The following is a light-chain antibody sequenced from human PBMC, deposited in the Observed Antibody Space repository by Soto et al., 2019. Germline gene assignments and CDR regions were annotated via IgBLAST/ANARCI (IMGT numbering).Light chain of an antibody. CDR2: WAS. CDR3: HQHSSLPFT. Sequence: DIVMTQSPGSLAVPLGERATINCKSGQTILSNNRNCLGWFQQKPGQPPKLLIYWASARQPGVPDRFSGGGSGTDFTLTINTVQPEDVAVYYCHQHSSLPFTFGQGTKLEIK. V-gene: IGKV4-1*01. CDR1: QTILSNNRNC. J-gene: IGKJ2*01.